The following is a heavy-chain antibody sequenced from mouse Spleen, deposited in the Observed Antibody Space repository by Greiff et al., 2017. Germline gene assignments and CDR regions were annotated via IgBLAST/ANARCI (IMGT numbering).Heavy chain of an antibody. CDR2: IYPGNSDT. J-gene: IGHJ4*01. CDR1: GYTFTSYW. D-gene: IGHD1-1*01. V-gene: IGHV1-5*01. Sequence: VQLKQSGTVLARPGASVKMSCKTSGYTFTSYWMHWVKQRPGQGLEWIGAIYPGNSDTSYNQKFKGKAKLTAVTSASTAYMELSSLTNEDSAVYYCKRRNLYYYDGRYYYAMDYWGQGTSVTVSS. CDR3: KRRNLYYYDGRYYYAMDY.